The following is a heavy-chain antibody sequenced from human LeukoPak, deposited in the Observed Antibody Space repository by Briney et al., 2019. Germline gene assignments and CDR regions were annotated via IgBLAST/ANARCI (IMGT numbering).Heavy chain of an antibody. D-gene: IGHD2-8*01. J-gene: IGHJ4*02. CDR3: ARLVILMVDAPALGYIDY. Sequence: SETLSLTCTVSGGSISISSYYWGWIRQPPGKGLDWIGGIYYSWSTYSNSSFKIRATISVDTAKNQFSLKLSSVTAADTAVYYCARLVILMVDAPALGYIDYWGQGTLVTVSS. CDR2: IYYSWST. V-gene: IGHV4-39*01. CDR1: GGSISISSYY.